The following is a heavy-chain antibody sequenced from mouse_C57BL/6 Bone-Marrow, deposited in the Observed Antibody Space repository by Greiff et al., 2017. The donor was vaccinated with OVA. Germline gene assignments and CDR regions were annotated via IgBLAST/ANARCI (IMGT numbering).Heavy chain of an antibody. D-gene: IGHD1-1*02. J-gene: IGHJ1*03. CDR2: INPSSGYT. CDR1: GYTFTSYT. CDR3: ARSPYYGKGYFDV. V-gene: IGHV1-4*01. Sequence: QVQLQQSGAELARPGASVKMSCKASGYTFTSYTMHWVKQRPGQGLEWIGYINPSSGYTKYNQKFKDKATLTADKSSSSAYMHLSSLTSEDSAVYYCARSPYYGKGYFDVWGTGTTVTVSS.